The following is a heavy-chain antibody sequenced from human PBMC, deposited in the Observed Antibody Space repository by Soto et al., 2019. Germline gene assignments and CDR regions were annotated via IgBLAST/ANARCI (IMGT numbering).Heavy chain of an antibody. V-gene: IGHV4-38-2*01. J-gene: IGHJ4*02. D-gene: IGHD1-26*01. CDR1: TFSISTGYY. CDR3: ARTHSGSYYSVFNY. CDR2: IYRSGTT. Sequence: SETLSLTCVFATFSISTGYYSDWIRQSPVKGLEWIASIYRSGTTSYNPSLKSRVTISVDPSKNQFSLMLTAVTAADTAVYYCARTHSGSYYSVFNYWGRGSMVTVSS.